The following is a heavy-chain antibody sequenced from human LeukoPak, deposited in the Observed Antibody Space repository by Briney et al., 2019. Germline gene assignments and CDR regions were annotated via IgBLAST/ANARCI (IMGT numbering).Heavy chain of an antibody. J-gene: IGHJ5*02. D-gene: IGHD3-16*01. Sequence: PGGSLRLSCAASGFTFSSYAMSWVRQAPGKGLEWVSAISGSGGSTYYADSVKGRFTISRDSSKNTLYLQMNSLRAEDTAVYYCAKYVKSAGLRWFDPWAREPWSPSPQ. CDR1: GFTFSSYA. CDR3: AKYVKSAGLRWFDP. CDR2: ISGSGGST. V-gene: IGHV3-23*01.